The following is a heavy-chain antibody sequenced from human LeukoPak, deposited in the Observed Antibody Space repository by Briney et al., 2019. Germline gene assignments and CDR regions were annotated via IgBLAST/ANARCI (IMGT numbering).Heavy chain of an antibody. CDR2: IYYSGST. J-gene: IGHJ5*01. D-gene: IGHD1-26*01. V-gene: IGHV4-59*01. CDR1: GGSISSYY. Sequence: SETLSLTCTVSGGSISSYYWSWIRQPPGKGLEWIGYIYYSGSTNYNPSLKSRVTISVDTSKNQFSLKLSSVTAADTAVYYCARDGREAQFDSWGQGTLVTVSS. CDR3: ARDGREAQFDS.